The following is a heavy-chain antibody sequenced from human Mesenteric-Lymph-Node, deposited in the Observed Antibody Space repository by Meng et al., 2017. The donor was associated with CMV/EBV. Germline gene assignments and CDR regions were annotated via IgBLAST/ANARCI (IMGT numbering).Heavy chain of an antibody. CDR3: ARALFGEKVLAY. CDR1: GASVSSGSYC. CDR2: ILYGGST. V-gene: IGHV4-61*01. D-gene: IGHD3-10*01. Sequence: CTVSGASVSSGSYCWSWIRQPPGKGLEWIGFILYGGSTNYNPSLKSRVTISLDTSKNQFSLRLNSVTAADTAVYYCARALFGEKVLAYWGQGTLVTVSS. J-gene: IGHJ4*02.